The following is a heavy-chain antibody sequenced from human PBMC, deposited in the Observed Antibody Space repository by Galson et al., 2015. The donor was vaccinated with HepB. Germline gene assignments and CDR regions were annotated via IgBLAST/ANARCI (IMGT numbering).Heavy chain of an antibody. CDR2: INAGNGNT. CDR1: GYTFTSYA. V-gene: IGHV1-3*01. CDR3: ARDLPCGGDCYGGAREGGDYYYYGMDV. J-gene: IGHJ6*02. D-gene: IGHD2-21*02. Sequence: SVKVSCKASGYTFTSYAMHWVRQAPGQRLEWMGWINAGNGNTKYSQKFQGRVTITRDTSASTAYMELSSLRSEDTAVYYCARDLPCGGDCYGGAREGGDYYYYGMDVWGQGTTVTVSS.